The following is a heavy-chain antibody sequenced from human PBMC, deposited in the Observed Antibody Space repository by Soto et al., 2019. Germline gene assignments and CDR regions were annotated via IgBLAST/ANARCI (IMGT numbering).Heavy chain of an antibody. J-gene: IGHJ4*02. CDR2: ISWNSGSI. CDR1: GFTFDDYA. Sequence: GGSLRLSCAASGFTFDDYAMHWVRQAPGKGLEWVSGISWNSGSIGYADSVKGRFTISRDNAKNSLYLQMNSLRAEDTALYYCAKAGGDYCSSTSCYFDYWGQGTLVTVSS. CDR3: AKAGGDYCSSTSCYFDY. V-gene: IGHV3-9*01. D-gene: IGHD2-2*01.